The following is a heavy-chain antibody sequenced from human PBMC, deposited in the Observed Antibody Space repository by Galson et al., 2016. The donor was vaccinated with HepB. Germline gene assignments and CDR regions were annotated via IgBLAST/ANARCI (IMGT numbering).Heavy chain of an antibody. V-gene: IGHV3-30-3*01. J-gene: IGHJ4*02. CDR1: GFTFSTYA. Sequence: SLRLSCAASGFTFSTYAMHWVRQAPGKGLEWVAVISYDGSNRYYADSVKGRFTISRDNSKNTLYLQMNSLGPEDTAVYYCASVENFDYWGQGTLVTVSP. CDR3: ASVENFDY. D-gene: IGHD5-24*01. CDR2: ISYDGSNR.